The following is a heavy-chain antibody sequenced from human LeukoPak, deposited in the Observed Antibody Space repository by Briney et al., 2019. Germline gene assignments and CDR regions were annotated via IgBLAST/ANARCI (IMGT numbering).Heavy chain of an antibody. CDR3: ARDGSLPDY. J-gene: IGHJ4*02. D-gene: IGHD5-12*01. CDR2: IMSDGSST. V-gene: IGHV3-74*01. Sequence: PGGSLRLSCAASQFTFSSYWMHWVRQAPGKGLGWVSFIMSDGSSTSYADYVKGRFTISRDNAKNMMYLQMNSLRAEDTAVYYCARDGSLPDYWAEGTLVPVSS. CDR1: QFTFSSYW.